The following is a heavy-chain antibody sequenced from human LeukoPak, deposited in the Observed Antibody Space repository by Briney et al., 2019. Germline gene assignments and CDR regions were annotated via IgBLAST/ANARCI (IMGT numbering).Heavy chain of an antibody. D-gene: IGHD7-27*01. J-gene: IGHJ4*02. Sequence: GASVKVSCKASGGTFSSYAISWVRQAPGQGLEWMGRIIPILGIANYAQKFQGRVTITADKSTSTAYMELSSLRSEDTAVYYCARVGTNWGSPPDYWGQGTLVTVSS. CDR2: IIPILGIA. CDR3: ARVGTNWGSPPDY. V-gene: IGHV1-69*04. CDR1: GGTFSSYA.